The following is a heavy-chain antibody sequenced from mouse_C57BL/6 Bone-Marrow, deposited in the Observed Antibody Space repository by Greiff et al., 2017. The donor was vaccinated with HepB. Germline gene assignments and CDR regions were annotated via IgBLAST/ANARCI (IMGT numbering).Heavy chain of an antibody. CDR3: ARRGSRGYYAMDY. CDR2: ISNLAYSI. Sequence: EVQLVESGGGLVQPGGSLKLSCAASGFTFSDYGMAWVRQAPRKGPEGVAFISNLAYSIYYADTVTGRFTIARENAKNNLYLEMSSLRSEDTDMYYCARRGSRGYYAMDYWGQGTSVTVSS. D-gene: IGHD1-1*01. J-gene: IGHJ4*01. CDR1: GFTFSDYG. V-gene: IGHV5-15*04.